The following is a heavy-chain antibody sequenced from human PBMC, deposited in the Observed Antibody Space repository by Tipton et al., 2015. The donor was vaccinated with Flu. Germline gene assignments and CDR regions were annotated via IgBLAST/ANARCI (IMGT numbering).Heavy chain of an antibody. J-gene: IGHJ6*02. D-gene: IGHD6-13*01. V-gene: IGHV4-4*07. CDR2: IYTSGST. Sequence: TLSLTCTVSGGSISGYYWSWIRQPPGKGLEWIGRIYTSGSTNYNPSLKSRVTMSVDTSKNQFSLKLSSVTAADTAVYYCAAGSSWYTENHYHYYGMDVWDQGTTVTVS. CDR3: AAGSSWYTENHYHYYGMDV. CDR1: GGSISGYY.